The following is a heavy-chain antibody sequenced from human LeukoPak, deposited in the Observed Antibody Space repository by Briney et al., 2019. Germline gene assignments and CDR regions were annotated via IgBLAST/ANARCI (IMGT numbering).Heavy chain of an antibody. CDR2: ISAYNGNT. CDR3: AGGGPYDFWSGYTNFDY. D-gene: IGHD3-3*01. Sequence: ASVKVSCKASGYTFTSYGISWVRQAPGQGLEWMGWISAYNGNTNYAQKLQGRVTMTTDTSTSTAYMELRSLRSDDTAVYYCAGGGPYDFWSGYTNFDYWGQGTLVTVSS. J-gene: IGHJ4*02. CDR1: GYTFTSYG. V-gene: IGHV1-18*01.